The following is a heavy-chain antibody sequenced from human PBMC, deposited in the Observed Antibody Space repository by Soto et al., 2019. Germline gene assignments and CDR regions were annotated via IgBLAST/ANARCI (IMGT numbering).Heavy chain of an antibody. D-gene: IGHD3-22*01. V-gene: IGHV4-34*01. CDR3: ARGALKKIVVVVDAFDI. J-gene: IGHJ3*02. Sequence: QVQLQQWGAGLLKPSETLSLTCAVYGGSFSGYYWSWIRQPPGKGLEWTGEINHSGSTNYNPSLKSRVTISVDTSKNQFSLKLSSVTAADTAVYYCARGALKKIVVVVDAFDIWGQGTMVTVSS. CDR1: GGSFSGYY. CDR2: INHSGST.